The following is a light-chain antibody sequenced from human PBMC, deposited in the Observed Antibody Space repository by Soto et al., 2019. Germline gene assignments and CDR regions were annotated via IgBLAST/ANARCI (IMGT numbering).Light chain of an antibody. V-gene: IGKV3-15*01. CDR3: QQYNNWPRT. J-gene: IGKJ1*01. CDR2: GAS. CDR1: QSVSSN. Sequence: IVLTQSPCTLSLSTGERASLSCRASQSVSSNLAWYQQIHGQAPRLLIYGASTRDTGIPARFSGSGSGTEFTLSISRLQSEDFEVYYCQQYNNWPRTFGQGTKVDIK.